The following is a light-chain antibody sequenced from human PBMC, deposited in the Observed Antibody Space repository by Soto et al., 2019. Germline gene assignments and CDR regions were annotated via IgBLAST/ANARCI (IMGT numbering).Light chain of an antibody. Sequence: EFLFTQSPGTLSLSPGERATLSCRASQTVRNNYLAWYQQKPGKAPKLLIYDASSTATGIPDRLSGGGSGTDFILTIRRLEPEDFAVYYCQQYGTSGTFGQGTKVDIK. J-gene: IGKJ1*01. CDR1: QTVRNNY. CDR2: DAS. V-gene: IGKV3-20*01. CDR3: QQYGTSGT.